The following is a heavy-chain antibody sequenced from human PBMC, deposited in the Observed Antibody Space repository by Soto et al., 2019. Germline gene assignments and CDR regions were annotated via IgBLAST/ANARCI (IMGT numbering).Heavy chain of an antibody. V-gene: IGHV4-59*01. CDR1: CGSISSYY. J-gene: IGHJ3*01. D-gene: IGHD1-7*01. CDR2: IYYSGST. Sequence: SETLSLTCTVSCGSISSYYWSWIRQPPGKGLEWIGYIYYSGSTNYNPSLKSRVTISVDTSKNQFSLKLSSVTAADTAVYYCARDLGIFGTMKRYSHRGIEGWDQG. CDR3: ARDLGIFGTMKRYSHRGIEG.